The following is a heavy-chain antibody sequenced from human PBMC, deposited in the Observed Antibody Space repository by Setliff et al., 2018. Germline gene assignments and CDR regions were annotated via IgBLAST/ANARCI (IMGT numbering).Heavy chain of an antibody. D-gene: IGHD3-10*01. CDR1: GGSIGPHY. Sequence: SETLSLTCTVSGGSIGPHYWSWIRQAPGKGLEWIGHIFYSDTAKYNPSLESRAAISVDSSKNQFSLKLRSVTAADTAIYYCARHDARGYYYYMDVWGEGTTVTVSS. CDR2: IFYSDTA. J-gene: IGHJ6*03. V-gene: IGHV4-59*08. CDR3: ARHDARGYYYYMDV.